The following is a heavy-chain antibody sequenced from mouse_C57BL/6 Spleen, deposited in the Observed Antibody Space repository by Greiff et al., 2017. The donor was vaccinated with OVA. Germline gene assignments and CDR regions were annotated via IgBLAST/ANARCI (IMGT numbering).Heavy chain of an antibody. CDR2: IYWDDDK. Sequence: LQQSGPGILQSSQTLSLTCSFSGFSLSTSGMGVSWIRQPSGKGLEWLAHIYWDDDKRYNPSLKSRLTISKDTSRNQVFLKITSVDTADTATYYCARDYYGSYYFDYWGQGTTLTVSS. V-gene: IGHV8-12*01. CDR3: ARDYYGSYYFDY. J-gene: IGHJ2*01. D-gene: IGHD1-1*01. CDR1: GFSLSTSGMG.